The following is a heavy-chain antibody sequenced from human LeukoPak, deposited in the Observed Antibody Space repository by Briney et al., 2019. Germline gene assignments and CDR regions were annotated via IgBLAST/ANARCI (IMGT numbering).Heavy chain of an antibody. Sequence: PGGSLRLSCAASGSTFSSYSMNWVRQAPGKGLEWVSSISSSSSYIYYADSVKGRFTISRDNAKNSLYLQMNSLRAEDTAVYYCARDTVTTPYFDYWGQGTLVTVSS. CDR2: ISSSSSYI. CDR1: GSTFSSYS. V-gene: IGHV3-21*01. J-gene: IGHJ4*02. CDR3: ARDTVTTPYFDY. D-gene: IGHD4-17*01.